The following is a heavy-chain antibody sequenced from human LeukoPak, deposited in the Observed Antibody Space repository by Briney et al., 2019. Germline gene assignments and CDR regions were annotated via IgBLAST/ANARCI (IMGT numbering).Heavy chain of an antibody. D-gene: IGHD3-22*01. V-gene: IGHV4-39*07. CDR1: GGSISSSSYY. CDR2: IYYSGST. J-gene: IGHJ5*02. Sequence: SETLSLTCTVSGGSISSSSYYWGWIRQPPGKGLEWIGSIYYSGSTYYNPSLKSRVTISVDTSKNKFSLKLSSVTAADTAVYYCAFGVSSGYYDWFDPWGQGTLVTVSS. CDR3: AFGVSSGYYDWFDP.